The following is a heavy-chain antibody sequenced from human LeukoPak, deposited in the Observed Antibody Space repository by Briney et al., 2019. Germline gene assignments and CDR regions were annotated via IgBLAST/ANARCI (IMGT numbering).Heavy chain of an antibody. D-gene: IGHD2-2*01. CDR2: ISYDGSNK. Sequence: PGRSLRLSRAASGFTFSSYAMHWVRQAPGKGLEWVAVISYDGSNKYYADSVKGRFTISRDNSKNTLYLQMNSLRAEDTAVYYCAREVVVVPAAMGVGAFDIWGQGTMVTVSS. CDR3: AREVVVVPAAMGVGAFDI. V-gene: IGHV3-30*04. CDR1: GFTFSSYA. J-gene: IGHJ3*02.